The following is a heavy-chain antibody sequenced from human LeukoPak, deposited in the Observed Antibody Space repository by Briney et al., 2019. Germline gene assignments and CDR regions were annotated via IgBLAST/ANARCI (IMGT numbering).Heavy chain of an antibody. J-gene: IGHJ4*02. CDR3: ARLISLRYYDY. D-gene: IGHD3-9*01. Sequence: SETLSLTCTVSGGSISSSSYSWGWIRQPPGKGLEWIGSIYYSGSTFYNPSLKSRVTISVDTSKNQFSLKLSSVSAADTAVYYCARLISLRYYDYWGQGTLVTVSS. V-gene: IGHV4-39*01. CDR1: GGSISSSSYS. CDR2: IYYSGST.